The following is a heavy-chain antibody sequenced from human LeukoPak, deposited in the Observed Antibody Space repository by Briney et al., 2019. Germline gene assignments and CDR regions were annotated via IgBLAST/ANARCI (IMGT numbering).Heavy chain of an antibody. CDR2: INHSGST. Sequence: PSETLSLTCAVYGGSFSGYYWSWIRQPPGKGLEWIGEINHSGSTNYSPSLKSRVTISVDTSKNQFSLKLSSVTAADTAVYYCARRRYYYYMDVWGKGTTVTISS. CDR3: ARRRYYYYMDV. V-gene: IGHV4-34*01. CDR1: GGSFSGYY. J-gene: IGHJ6*03.